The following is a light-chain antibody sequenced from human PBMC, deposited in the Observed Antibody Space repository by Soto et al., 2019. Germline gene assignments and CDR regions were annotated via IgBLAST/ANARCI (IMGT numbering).Light chain of an antibody. CDR1: SRDVGGFDW. CDR2: EVA. CDR3: CSYAGTTAV. V-gene: IGLV2-8*01. J-gene: IGLJ1*01. Sequence: QSALTRPPSASGSPGQSVTISCTGSSRDVGGFDWVSWYQQHPGKAPKLMIYEVAKRPSGVPDRFSGSKSGNTASLTVSGLQVDDEGYYYCCSYAGTTAVFGTGTKVTVL.